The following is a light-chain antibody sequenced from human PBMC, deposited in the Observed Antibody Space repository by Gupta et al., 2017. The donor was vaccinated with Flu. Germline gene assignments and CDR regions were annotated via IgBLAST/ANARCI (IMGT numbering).Light chain of an antibody. CDR3: QQYDNLLS. J-gene: IGKJ3*01. Sequence: MTQSPSSLSASVGDRVTITCQASQDISNYLNWYQQKPGKAPKLLIYDASNLETGVPSRFSGSGSGTDFTFTISSLQPEDIATYYCQQYDNLLSFGPGTKVEIK. V-gene: IGKV1-33*01. CDR2: DAS. CDR1: QDISNY.